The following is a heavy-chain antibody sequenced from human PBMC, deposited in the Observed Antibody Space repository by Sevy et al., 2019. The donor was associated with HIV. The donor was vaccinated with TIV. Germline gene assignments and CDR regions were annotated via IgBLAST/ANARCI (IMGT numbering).Heavy chain of an antibody. V-gene: IGHV3-30*02. Sequence: GGSLRLSCAASGFIFSSYGMHWVRQAPGKGLEWVTFIRNDGSTKYYSDSVRGRFAISGDNSKRTVYLQMNSLRPEDTAVYYCVKGPHPAVTTSYGLDVWGQGTTVTVSS. CDR1: GFIFSSYG. D-gene: IGHD4-17*01. J-gene: IGHJ6*01. CDR2: IRNDGSTK. CDR3: VKGPHPAVTTSYGLDV.